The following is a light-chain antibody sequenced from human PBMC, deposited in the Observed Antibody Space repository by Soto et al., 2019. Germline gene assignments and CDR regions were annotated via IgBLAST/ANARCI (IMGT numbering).Light chain of an antibody. V-gene: IGKV3-11*01. CDR3: QQRSNWPRT. CDR2: DVS. Sequence: EIVLTQSPGTLSLSPGERATLWCRASQSVSSNHLAWYQQKPGQAPRLVIYDVSNRAAGIPARFSGSGSGTDFTLTISSLEPEDIAVYFCQQRSNWPRTFGQGTKVDIK. J-gene: IGKJ1*01. CDR1: QSVSSN.